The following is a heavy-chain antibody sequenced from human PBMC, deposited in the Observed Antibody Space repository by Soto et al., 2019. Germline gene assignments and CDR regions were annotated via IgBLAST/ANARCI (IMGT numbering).Heavy chain of an antibody. D-gene: IGHD5-18*01. CDR1: GGSVSSGDYY. CDR2: IYYSGNT. J-gene: IGHJ5*02. V-gene: IGHV4-61*08. CDR3: ARIPVDTSMIYWLDP. Sequence: SETLSLTCTVSGGSVSSGDYYWSWIRQPPGKGLEWIGYIYYSGNTNYNPSLKSRVIISVDTSKNLFSLKLTSVTAADTAVYYCARIPVDTSMIYWLDPWGQGTLVTVS.